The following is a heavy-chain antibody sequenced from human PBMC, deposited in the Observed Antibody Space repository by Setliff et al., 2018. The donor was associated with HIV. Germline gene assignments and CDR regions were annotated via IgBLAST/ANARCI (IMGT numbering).Heavy chain of an antibody. CDR2: VDYSGSS. Sequence: PSETLSLTCSVSGDSMRTNCWTWIRQSPGKGLEWIGHVDYSGSSTYNPSLNSRVTLSIDTSKSQFSLRLSSVTAADTALYYCARRSTVARGVDCFDLWGQGTQVTVSS. J-gene: IGHJ4*02. V-gene: IGHV4-59*08. CDR3: ARRSTVARGVDCFDL. CDR1: GDSMRTNC. D-gene: IGHD3-10*01.